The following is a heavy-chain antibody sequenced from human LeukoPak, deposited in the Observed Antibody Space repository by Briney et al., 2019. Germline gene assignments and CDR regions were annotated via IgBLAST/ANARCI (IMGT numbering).Heavy chain of an antibody. Sequence: PGGSLRLSCAASGFTVSSNYMSWVRQAPGKGLEWVSVIYSGGSTYYADSAKGRFTISRDNSKNTLYLQMNSLRAEDTAVYYCARDRTGTLDYWGQGTLVTVSS. CDR3: ARDRTGTLDY. D-gene: IGHD1-1*01. CDR2: IYSGGST. V-gene: IGHV3-53*01. J-gene: IGHJ4*02. CDR1: GFTVSSNY.